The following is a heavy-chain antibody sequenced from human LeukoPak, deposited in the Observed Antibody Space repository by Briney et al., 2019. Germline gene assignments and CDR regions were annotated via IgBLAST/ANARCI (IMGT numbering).Heavy chain of an antibody. D-gene: IGHD4-23*01. Sequence: GGSLRLSCAASGFTFSSYAMSWVCQAPGKGLEWVSAISGSGGSTYYADSVKGRFTISRDNSKNTLYLQMNSLRAEDTAVCYCAKTTDYGGNRNYYYYGMDVWGQGTTVTVSS. J-gene: IGHJ6*02. V-gene: IGHV3-23*01. CDR3: AKTTDYGGNRNYYYYGMDV. CDR1: GFTFSSYA. CDR2: ISGSGGST.